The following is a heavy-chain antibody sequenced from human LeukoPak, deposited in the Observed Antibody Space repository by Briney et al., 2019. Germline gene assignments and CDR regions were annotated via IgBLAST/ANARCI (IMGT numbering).Heavy chain of an antibody. CDR2: ISGSGSDV. CDR3: AREEDY. Sequence: GGSLRLSCAASGFTFSNYGMNWVRQAPQKGLEWVSSISGSGSDVYHAASVRGRFTISRDNTKNSLYLQMDSLRAEDTAVYFCAREEDYWGRGTLVTVSS. J-gene: IGHJ4*02. CDR1: GFTFSNYG. V-gene: IGHV3-21*01.